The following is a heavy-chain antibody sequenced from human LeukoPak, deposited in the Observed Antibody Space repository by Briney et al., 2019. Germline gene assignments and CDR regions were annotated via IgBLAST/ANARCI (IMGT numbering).Heavy chain of an antibody. D-gene: IGHD5-24*01. CDR2: IWYDGSNK. J-gene: IGHJ4*02. V-gene: IGHV3-33*01. CDR1: GFTFSSYG. Sequence: PGGSLRLSCAASGFTFSSYGMHWVRQAPGKGLKGVAVIWYDGSNKYYADSVKGRFTISRDNSKNTLYLQMNSLRAEDTAVYYCARDRAGYIPLIDYWGQGTLVTVSS. CDR3: ARDRAGYIPLIDY.